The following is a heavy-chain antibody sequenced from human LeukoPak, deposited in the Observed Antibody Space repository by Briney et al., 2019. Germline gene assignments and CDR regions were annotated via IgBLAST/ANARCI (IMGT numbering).Heavy chain of an antibody. J-gene: IGHJ4*02. D-gene: IGHD5-18*01. CDR1: GTTFRSYA. CDR2: IIPSFGTV. CDR3: ARATSANEYSYGFHFDH. Sequence: GASVKVSCRASGTTFRSYAINWVRQAPGQGLEWMGAIIPSFGTVKFAQKFQGRVTMTADESTTTAYMDLNYLRSDDTAVYFCARATSANEYSYGFHFDHWGQGTLVTVSS. V-gene: IGHV1-69*13.